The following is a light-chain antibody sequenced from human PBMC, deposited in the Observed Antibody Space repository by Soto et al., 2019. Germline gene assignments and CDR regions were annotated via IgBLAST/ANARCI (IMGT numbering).Light chain of an antibody. CDR3: QAKDT. V-gene: IGKV1-39*01. CDR1: QSISSY. J-gene: IGKJ3*01. Sequence: DIQMTQSPSSLSASVGDRVTITCRASQSISSYLNWYQQKPGKAPKLLIYAASSLQSGVPTRFSGSVSGTDFTLTISSLQPEDFATYSCQAKDTFGPGTKVDMK. CDR2: AAS.